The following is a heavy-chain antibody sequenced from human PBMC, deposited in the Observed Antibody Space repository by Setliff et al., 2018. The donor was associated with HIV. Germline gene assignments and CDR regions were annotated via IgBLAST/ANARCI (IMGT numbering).Heavy chain of an antibody. Sequence: PGGSLRLSCAASGFTFSSFAMHWVRQAPGKGLEWVATISSDGSDKYYADSVKGRFTISRDNSKKTLYLQMNSLRAEDTAVYYCARKPRDGYYIDYWGQGTLVTVSS. CDR3: ARKPRDGYYIDY. J-gene: IGHJ4*02. CDR1: GFTFSSFA. D-gene: IGHD3-10*01. V-gene: IGHV3-30*07. CDR2: ISSDGSDK.